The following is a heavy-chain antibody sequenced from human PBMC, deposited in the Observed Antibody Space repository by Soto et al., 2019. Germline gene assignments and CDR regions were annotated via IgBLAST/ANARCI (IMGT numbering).Heavy chain of an antibody. CDR1: GGTFSSYA. V-gene: IGHV1-69*06. Sequence: ASVKVSCKASGGTFSSYAISWVRQAPGQGLEWMGGIIPIFGTANYAQKFQGRVTITADKSTSTAYMELSSLRSEDTAVYYCARDGVGGNWNPFHYWGPGTMVTV. J-gene: IGHJ4*02. CDR2: IIPIFGTA. D-gene: IGHD1-1*01. CDR3: ARDGVGGNWNPFHY.